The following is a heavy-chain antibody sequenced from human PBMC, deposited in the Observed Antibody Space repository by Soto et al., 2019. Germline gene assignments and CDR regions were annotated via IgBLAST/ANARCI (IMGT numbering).Heavy chain of an antibody. D-gene: IGHD2-15*01. CDR3: LKDRAQRLILALWLGP. CDR1: GFTFSNYV. J-gene: IGHJ5*02. V-gene: IGHV3-23*01. CDR2: ISVGGGSA. Sequence: GGSLRLSCVASGFTFSNYVMTWVRQAPEKGLEWVSTISVGGGSAYYADSVKGRFAISRDNSKNTLYLQLNSLRAEDTAVYYFLKDRAQRLILALWLGPWGQRTLGTLSS.